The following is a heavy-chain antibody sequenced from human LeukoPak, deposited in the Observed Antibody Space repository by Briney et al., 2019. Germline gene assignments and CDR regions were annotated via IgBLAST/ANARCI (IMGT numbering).Heavy chain of an antibody. J-gene: IGHJ4*02. V-gene: IGHV3-30*03. CDR2: ISYDGSNK. CDR3: AALIYDSSGYYYWRY. CDR1: GFTFSSYG. Sequence: GGSLRLSCAASGFTFSSYGMHWVRQAPGKGLEWVAVISYDGSNKYYADSVKGRFTISRDNSKNTLYLQMNSLRAEDPAVYYCAALIYDSSGYYYWRYWGQGTLVTVSS. D-gene: IGHD3-22*01.